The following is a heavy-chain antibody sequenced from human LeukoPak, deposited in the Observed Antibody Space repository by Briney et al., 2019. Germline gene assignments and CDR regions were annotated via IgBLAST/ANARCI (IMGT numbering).Heavy chain of an antibody. CDR1: GGSISSSSYY. D-gene: IGHD6-13*01. CDR2: IYYSGST. J-gene: IGHJ4*02. V-gene: IGHV4-39*01. Sequence: SETLSLTCTVSGGSISSSSYYWGWIRQPPGKGLEWIGRIYYSGSTYYNPSLKSRATISVDTSKNQFSLKLTSVTAADTAVYSCARHRGLNHLVPMDYWGQGTLVTVSS. CDR3: ARHRGLNHLVPMDY.